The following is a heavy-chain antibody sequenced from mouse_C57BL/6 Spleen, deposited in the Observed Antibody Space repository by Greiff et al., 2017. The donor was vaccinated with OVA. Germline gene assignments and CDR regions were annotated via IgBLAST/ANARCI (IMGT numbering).Heavy chain of an antibody. CDR2: ISYDGSN. D-gene: IGHD1-1*01. J-gene: IGHJ4*01. CDR1: GYSITSGYY. Sequence: VQLQQSGPGLVKPSQSLSLTCSVTGYSITSGYYWNWIRQFPGNKLEWMGYISYDGSNNYNPSLKNRISITRDTSKNQFFLKLNSVTTEDTATYYCARMDYYGSMDYWGQGTSVTVSS. CDR3: ARMDYYGSMDY. V-gene: IGHV3-6*01.